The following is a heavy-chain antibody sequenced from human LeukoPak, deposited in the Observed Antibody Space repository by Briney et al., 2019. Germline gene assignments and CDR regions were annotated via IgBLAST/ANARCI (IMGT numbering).Heavy chain of an antibody. CDR2: IYYSGST. CDR3: ARGLRYFDWLLSETYYYYYGMDV. V-gene: IGHV4-59*01. D-gene: IGHD3-9*01. CDR1: GGSISGYY. J-gene: IGHJ6*02. Sequence: SETLSLTCTVSGGSISGYYWSWIRQPPGKGLEWIGYIYYSGSTNYNPSLKSRVTISVDTSKNQFSLKLSSVTAADTAVYYCARGLRYFDWLLSETYYYYYGMDVWGQGTTVTVSS.